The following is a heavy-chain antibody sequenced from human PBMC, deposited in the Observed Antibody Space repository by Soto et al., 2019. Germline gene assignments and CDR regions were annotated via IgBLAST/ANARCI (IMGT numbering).Heavy chain of an antibody. Sequence: QVQLVESGGGVVQPGVSLRLSCAASASIFKGHGMHWVRQAPGKGLEWVAIIRYDGSDEHYGDSVKGRFTISRDNSKNMLYLQMNSLRAEDTAVYYCARDGVGATTFFGFLHYWGQGTLVTVSS. CDR3: ARDGVGATTFFGFLHY. D-gene: IGHD1-26*01. V-gene: IGHV3-33*08. CDR2: IRYDGSDE. J-gene: IGHJ4*02. CDR1: ASIFKGHG.